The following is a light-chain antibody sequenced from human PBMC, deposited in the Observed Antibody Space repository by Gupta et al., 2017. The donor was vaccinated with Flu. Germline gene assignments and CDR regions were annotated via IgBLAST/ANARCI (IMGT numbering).Light chain of an antibody. CDR3: QHDDKAPGT. J-gene: IGKJ5*01. CDR2: HAS. Sequence: EIVLTQSPGTLSLSPGERATLSCRASQSVSRSFLAWYQHKPAQAPRLLIYHASSRATGIPDRFSGSGSGTDFTLTISRVDPEDFAVYYCQHDDKAPGTFGQGTLIEIK. V-gene: IGKV3-20*01. CDR1: QSVSRSF.